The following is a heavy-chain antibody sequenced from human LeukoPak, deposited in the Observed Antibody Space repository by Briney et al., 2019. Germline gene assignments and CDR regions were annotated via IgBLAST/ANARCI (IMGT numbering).Heavy chain of an antibody. J-gene: IGHJ4*02. Sequence: SGGSLRLSCAASGFTFNNACMSWVCQAPGKGLEWVGRVQSKTDGGTTDYAAPVKGRFTISRDDSKNTLYLQMNSLKTEDTAVYYCTTDLALYRSAPYIWGQGTLVTVSS. V-gene: IGHV3-15*01. CDR2: VQSKTDGGTT. CDR1: GFTFNNAC. CDR3: TTDLALYRSAPYI. D-gene: IGHD6-19*01.